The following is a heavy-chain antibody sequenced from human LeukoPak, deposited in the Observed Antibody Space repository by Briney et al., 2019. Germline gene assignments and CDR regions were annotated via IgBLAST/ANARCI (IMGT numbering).Heavy chain of an antibody. Sequence: ASVKVSCKASGYTFTSYGISWVRQAPGQGLEWMGWISAYNGNTNYAQKLQGRVTMTTDTSTSTAYTELRSLRSDDTAVYYCARDTALAAAGPPNWFDPWGQGTLVTVSS. D-gene: IGHD6-13*01. J-gene: IGHJ5*02. CDR3: ARDTALAAAGPPNWFDP. V-gene: IGHV1-18*01. CDR1: GYTFTSYG. CDR2: ISAYNGNT.